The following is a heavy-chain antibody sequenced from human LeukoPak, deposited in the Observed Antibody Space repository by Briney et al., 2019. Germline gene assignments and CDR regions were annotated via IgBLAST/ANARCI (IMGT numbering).Heavy chain of an antibody. CDR2: INPNSGDT. J-gene: IGHJ4*02. D-gene: IGHD2-21*02. V-gene: IGHV1-2*06. CDR3: ARDYCGGDCFPDY. Sequence: GASVKVSCKASGYNFTDSYMHWVRQAPGQGLEWMGRINPNSGDTNYAQKFQGRVTMTRDTSISTAYMELSRLRSDDTAVYYCARDYCGGDCFPDYWGQGTLVTVSS. CDR1: GYNFTDSY.